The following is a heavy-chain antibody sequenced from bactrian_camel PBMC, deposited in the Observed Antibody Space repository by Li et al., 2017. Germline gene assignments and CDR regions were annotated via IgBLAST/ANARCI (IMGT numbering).Heavy chain of an antibody. CDR2: ICPDSSIT. V-gene: IGHV3-2*01. J-gene: IGHJ4*01. CDR1: GFTFSSHY. D-gene: IGHD5*01. Sequence: HVQLVESGGGLVQPGGSLRLSCVASGFTFSSHYMSWVRQAPGKGLEWVSSICPDSSITCYADSVKGRFTISRDNAKNRVYLQMNSLKSEDTALYYCAKGAVYRTDSLIRGQGTQVTVS. CDR3: AKGAVYRTDSLI.